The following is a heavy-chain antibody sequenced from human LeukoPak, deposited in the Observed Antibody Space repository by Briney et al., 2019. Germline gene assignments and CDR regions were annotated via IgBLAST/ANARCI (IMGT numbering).Heavy chain of an antibody. D-gene: IGHD2-8*01. CDR3: ARGLMGGYPRFDY. CDR1: GFTFSRYS. V-gene: IGHV3-20*04. CDR2: INWHGGST. J-gene: IGHJ4*02. Sequence: GGSLRLSCAASGFTFSRYSMNWVRQAPGKGLEWVSNINWHGGSTNYADSVKGRFTISRDNAKSSLYLQMNSLRIEDTALYYCARGLMGGYPRFDYWGQGTLVTVSS.